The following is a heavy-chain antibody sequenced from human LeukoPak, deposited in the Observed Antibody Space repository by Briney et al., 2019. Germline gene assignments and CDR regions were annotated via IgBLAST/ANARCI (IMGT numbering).Heavy chain of an antibody. J-gene: IGHJ4*02. CDR3: TRAGRYDKGRGDFDY. V-gene: IGHV3-20*04. D-gene: IGHD3-10*01. CDR1: GFTFDDYG. Sequence: GGSLRLSCAASGFTFDDYGMSWVRQAPGKGLEWASGINWNGGSTGYADSVKGRFTISRDNAKNSLYLQMNSLRAEDTALYYCTRAGRYDKGRGDFDYWGQGTLVTVSS. CDR2: INWNGGST.